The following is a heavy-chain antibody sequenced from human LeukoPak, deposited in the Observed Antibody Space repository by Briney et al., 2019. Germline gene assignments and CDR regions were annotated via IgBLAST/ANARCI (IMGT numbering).Heavy chain of an antibody. CDR3: ARGGLGSSGWPSRRWFDP. D-gene: IGHD6-19*01. CDR1: GYTFTGYY. Sequence: ASVKVYCKASGYTFTGYYMHWVRQAPGQGLEWMGWINPNSGGTNYAQKFQGRVTMTRDTSISTAYMELSRLRSDDTAVYYCARGGLGSSGWPSRRWFDPWGQGTLVTVSS. CDR2: INPNSGGT. J-gene: IGHJ5*02. V-gene: IGHV1-2*02.